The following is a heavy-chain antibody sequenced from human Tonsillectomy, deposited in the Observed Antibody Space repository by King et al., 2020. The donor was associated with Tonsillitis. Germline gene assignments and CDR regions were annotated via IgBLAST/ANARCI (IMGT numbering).Heavy chain of an antibody. D-gene: IGHD3-22*01. CDR1: GFTFSSYA. CDR2: ISGSGGST. CDR3: AKCYSSGYYSFDY. V-gene: IGHV3-23*04. Sequence: VQLVESGGGLVQPGGSLRLSCAASGFTFSSYAMSWVRQAPGKGLEWVSAISGSGGSTYYADSVKGRFTISRDNSRNPLYLQMNSLRAEDTAVYYCAKCYSSGYYSFDYWGQGTLVTVSS. J-gene: IGHJ4*02.